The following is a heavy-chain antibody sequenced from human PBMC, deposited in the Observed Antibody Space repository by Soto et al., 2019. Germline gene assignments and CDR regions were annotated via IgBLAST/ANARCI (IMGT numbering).Heavy chain of an antibody. D-gene: IGHD3-3*02. V-gene: IGHV2-5*01. CDR2: SYWNDDR. J-gene: IGHJ6*02. CDR3: IYRRASWDYHGLDV. CDR1: GFSLTTGGVG. Sequence: QFTLKESGPTVVKPTETLTLTCTFSGFSLTTGGVGVGWIRQPPGRSPEWLAVSYWNDDRRRSPSLEHRLTITKDTSKNQVVLTMTNMDPVDTATYYCIYRRASWDYHGLDVWGQGIPVNVSS.